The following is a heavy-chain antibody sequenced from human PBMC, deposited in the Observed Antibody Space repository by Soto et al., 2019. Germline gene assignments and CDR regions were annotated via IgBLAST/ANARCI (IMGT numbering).Heavy chain of an antibody. CDR1: GVTFGNYA. V-gene: IGHV3-23*01. CDR2: ISANGRNA. D-gene: IGHD3-22*01. J-gene: IGHJ4*02. Sequence: GEPLKISCAAAGVTFGNYAMNWIRQAPGKGLEWLSSISANGRNAYYADSVKGRFTISRDRSKNTLYLQLDSLRVEDTAIYFCAKDLSSLGWLALGAPFDSCGQGTLVTVSS. CDR3: AKDLSSLGWLALGAPFDS.